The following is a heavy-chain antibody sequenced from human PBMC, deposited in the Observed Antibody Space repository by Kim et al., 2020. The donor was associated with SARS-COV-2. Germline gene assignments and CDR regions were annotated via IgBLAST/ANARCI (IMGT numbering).Heavy chain of an antibody. V-gene: IGHV3-9*01. CDR1: GFTFGDYA. Sequence: GGSLRLPCAASGFTFGDYAMHWVRQAPGKGLEWVSGISWNSGSIGYADSVKGRFTISRDNAKNSLYLQMNSLRAEDTALYYCAKGGYSSGWYMGGFDYWGQGTLVTVSS. D-gene: IGHD6-19*01. CDR3: AKGGYSSGWYMGGFDY. J-gene: IGHJ4*02. CDR2: ISWNSGSI.